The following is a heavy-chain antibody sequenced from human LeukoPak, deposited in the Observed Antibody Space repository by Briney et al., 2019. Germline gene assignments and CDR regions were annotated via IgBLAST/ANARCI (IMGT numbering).Heavy chain of an antibody. CDR2: INPNSGGT. Sequence: GASVKVSCKASGYTFTGYYMHWVRQAPGQGLEWMGWINPNSGGTNYAQKFQGWVTMTRDTSISTAYMELSRLRSDDTAVYYCARDPHDYVWGSYRPDSYYFDYWGQGTLVTVSS. D-gene: IGHD3-16*02. CDR3: ARDPHDYVWGSYRPDSYYFDY. J-gene: IGHJ4*02. V-gene: IGHV1-2*04. CDR1: GYTFTGYY.